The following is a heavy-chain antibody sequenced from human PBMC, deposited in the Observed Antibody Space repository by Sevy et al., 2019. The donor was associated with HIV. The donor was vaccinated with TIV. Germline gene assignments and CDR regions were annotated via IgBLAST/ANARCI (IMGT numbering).Heavy chain of an antibody. CDR2: IWYDGSNK. D-gene: IGHD3-10*01. V-gene: IGHV3-33*01. J-gene: IGHJ4*02. Sequence: GGSLRLSCAASGFTFSSYGMHWVRQTPGKGLEWVAVIWYDGSNKYYADSVKGRFTISRDNSKNTRYLQMNSLRAEDTAVYYCARDKLPPVMVTMVRGALSYYFDYWGQGTLVTVSS. CDR3: ARDKLPPVMVTMVRGALSYYFDY. CDR1: GFTFSSYG.